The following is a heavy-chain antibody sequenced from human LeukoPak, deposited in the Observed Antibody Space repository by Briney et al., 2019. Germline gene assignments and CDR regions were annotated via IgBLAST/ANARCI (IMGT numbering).Heavy chain of an antibody. D-gene: IGHD1-26*01. Sequence: GGSLSLSCSASGFTFSSYSMNWVRQAPGKGLEWVSYISSSGSSIYNADSVKGQFTISRDNAKNSLYLQMNSLRAEDTAVYYCARGASASWYFDYWGQGTLVTVSS. CDR3: ARGASASWYFDY. J-gene: IGHJ4*02. CDR2: ISSSGSSI. V-gene: IGHV3-48*01. CDR1: GFTFSSYS.